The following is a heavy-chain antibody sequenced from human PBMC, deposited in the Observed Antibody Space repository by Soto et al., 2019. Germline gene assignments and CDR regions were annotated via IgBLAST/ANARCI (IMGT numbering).Heavy chain of an antibody. Sequence: GESLKISCKGSGYSFTSYWIGWVRQMPGKGLEWMGIIYPGDSGTRYSPSFQGQVTISADKSISTAYLQGSSLKASDTAMSYCARSYSSSGNWFDPWGQGTLVTVSS. J-gene: IGHJ5*02. CDR2: IYPGDSGT. V-gene: IGHV5-51*01. CDR1: GYSFTSYW. CDR3: ARSYSSSGNWFDP. D-gene: IGHD6-6*01.